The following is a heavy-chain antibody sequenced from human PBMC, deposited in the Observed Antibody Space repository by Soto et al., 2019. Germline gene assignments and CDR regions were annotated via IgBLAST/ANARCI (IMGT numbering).Heavy chain of an antibody. D-gene: IGHD2-8*02. CDR3: ARGLLEVMVPFDH. CDR1: GFKFNTYT. J-gene: IGHJ4*02. CDR2: ISPDGSKT. Sequence: QVQLVESGGGVVQPGRSLRLSCAVSGFKFNTYTFNWVRQAPGKGLEWVAMISPDGSKTNYADALKGRFTISRDNSNNKVFLQMNSLTTEDTAIYFCARGLLEVMVPFDHWGQGTLVTVS. V-gene: IGHV3-30-3*01.